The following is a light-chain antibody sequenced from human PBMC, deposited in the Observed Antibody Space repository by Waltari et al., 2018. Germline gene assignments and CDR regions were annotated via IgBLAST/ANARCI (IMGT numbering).Light chain of an antibody. Sequence: FMLTQPHSVSETPGKTVTISCTRSSGNIATNYVPWYQQRPGSAPTKVIYEDNQRPSGVPDRFSGSIDSSSNSASLIISGLKAEDEADYYCQSFDSSHVVFGGGTKLTVL. V-gene: IGLV6-57*03. J-gene: IGLJ2*01. CDR1: SGNIATNY. CDR2: EDN. CDR3: QSFDSSHVV.